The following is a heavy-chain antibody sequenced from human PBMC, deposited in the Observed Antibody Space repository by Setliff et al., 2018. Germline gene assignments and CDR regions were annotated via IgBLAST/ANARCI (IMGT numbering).Heavy chain of an antibody. V-gene: IGHV4-61*05. CDR1: GDSLTRSSSW. D-gene: IGHD3-3*01. CDR3: ARMSRYSEFWSGYAEDYYSSYIDV. CDR2: IYSSGTT. Sequence: PSETLSLTCSVFGDSLTRSSSWWGWIRQPAGKGLEWIGNIYSSGTTKCNPSLKSRVTISVDTSKRQFSLNLLSVTAADTAVYYCARMSRYSEFWSGYAEDYYSSYIDVWGTGATVTVSS. J-gene: IGHJ6*03.